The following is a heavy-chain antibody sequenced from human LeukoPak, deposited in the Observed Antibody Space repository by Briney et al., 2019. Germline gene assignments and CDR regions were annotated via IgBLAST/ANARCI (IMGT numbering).Heavy chain of an antibody. CDR3: ARVSGYCSSTSCYAGFMNY. CDR2: MNPNSGNT. D-gene: IGHD2-2*03. Sequence: GASVKVSCKASGYTFTSYDINWVRQATGQGLEWMGWMNPNSGNTGYAQKFQGRVTMTRNTSISTAYMELSSLRSEDTAVYYCARVSGYCSSTSCYAGFMNYWGQGTLVTVSS. CDR1: GYTFTSYD. J-gene: IGHJ4*02. V-gene: IGHV1-8*01.